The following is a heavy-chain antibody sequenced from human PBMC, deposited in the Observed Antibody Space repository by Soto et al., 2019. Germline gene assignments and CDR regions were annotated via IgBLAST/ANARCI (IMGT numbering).Heavy chain of an antibody. V-gene: IGHV3-30-3*01. CDR2: ISNDGSNK. CDR3: ARDRIVVVTAYWYYFDY. Sequence: ESGGGVVQPGRSLRLSCAASGFTFSSYAMHWVRQAPGKGLEWVAVISNDGSNKYYADSVKGRFTISRDNSKNTLYLQMNSLRAEDTAVYYCARDRIVVVTAYWYYFDYWGQGTLVTVSS. J-gene: IGHJ4*02. D-gene: IGHD2-21*02. CDR1: GFTFSSYA.